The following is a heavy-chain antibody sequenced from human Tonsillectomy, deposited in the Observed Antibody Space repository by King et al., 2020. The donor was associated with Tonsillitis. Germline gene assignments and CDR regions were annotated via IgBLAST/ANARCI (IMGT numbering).Heavy chain of an antibody. D-gene: IGHD6-19*01. CDR3: ARDPAVADTWGWFDP. Sequence: MQLQESGPGLVKPSETLSLTCTVSGGSISSSYWSWIRQPPGKGLEWIGYIYYSGNTNYNPSLQSRVTISVDTSKNQFSLKLTSVTAADTAVYYCARDPAVADTWGWFDPWGQGTLVTVSS. V-gene: IGHV4-59*01. J-gene: IGHJ5*02. CDR2: IYYSGNT. CDR1: GGSISSSY.